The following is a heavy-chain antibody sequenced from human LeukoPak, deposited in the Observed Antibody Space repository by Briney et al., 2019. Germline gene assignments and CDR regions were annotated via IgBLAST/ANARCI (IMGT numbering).Heavy chain of an antibody. Sequence: GGSLRLSCAASGFTFSNAWMGWVRQAPGKGLEWVSYISSSSSTIYYADSVKGRFTVSRDNAKNSLYLQMNSLRAEDTAVYYCARGYTYGAYWGQGTLVTVSS. CDR3: ARGYTYGAY. D-gene: IGHD5-18*01. CDR2: ISSSSSTI. J-gene: IGHJ4*02. V-gene: IGHV3-48*04. CDR1: GFTFSNAW.